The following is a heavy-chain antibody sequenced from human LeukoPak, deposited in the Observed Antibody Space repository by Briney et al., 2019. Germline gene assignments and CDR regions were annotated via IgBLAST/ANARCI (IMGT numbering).Heavy chain of an antibody. D-gene: IGHD6-19*01. CDR3: ARGARLPAVAGPFDP. J-gene: IGHJ5*02. Sequence: ASVKVSCKASGGTFSSYAISWVRQAPGQGLEWMGWINPNSGGTNYAQKFQGRVTMTRDTSISTAYMELSRLRSDDTAVYYCARGARLPAVAGPFDPWGQGTLVTVSS. CDR1: GGTFSSYA. CDR2: INPNSGGT. V-gene: IGHV1-2*02.